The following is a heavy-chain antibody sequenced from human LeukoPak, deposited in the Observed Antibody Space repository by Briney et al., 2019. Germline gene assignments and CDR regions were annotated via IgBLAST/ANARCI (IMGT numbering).Heavy chain of an antibody. J-gene: IGHJ4*02. Sequence: GAPVKVSCKASGYTFTSYGISWVRQAPGQGLEWMGRIIPILGIANYAQKFQGRVTITADKSTSTAYMELSSLRSEDTAVYYCARSPHYGDYRDDYWGQGTLVTVSS. V-gene: IGHV1-69*04. D-gene: IGHD4-17*01. CDR1: GYTFTSYG. CDR2: IIPILGIA. CDR3: ARSPHYGDYRDDY.